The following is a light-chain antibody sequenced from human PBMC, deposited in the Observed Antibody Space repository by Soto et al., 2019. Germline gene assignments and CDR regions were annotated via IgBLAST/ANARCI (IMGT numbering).Light chain of an antibody. Sequence: VVMTQSPATLSVSPGERAVLSCRASQSLGSNLAWYHHKPGQAPRLLIYGASNRATGIPDRFSGSGSGTDFTLTISRLEPEDFAVYYCQQYGSSGTFGQGTKVDNK. J-gene: IGKJ1*01. V-gene: IGKV3-20*01. CDR1: QSLGSN. CDR3: QQYGSSGT. CDR2: GAS.